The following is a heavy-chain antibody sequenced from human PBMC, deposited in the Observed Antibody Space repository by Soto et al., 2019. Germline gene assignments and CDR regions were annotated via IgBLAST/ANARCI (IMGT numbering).Heavy chain of an antibody. CDR2: IYYSGST. V-gene: IGHV4-39*01. CDR1: GRPISRSSYY. Sequence: SETLSLTCTFSGRPISRSSYYCGSIRQPPGKGLEWIGSIYYSGSTYYNPSLKSRVTISVDTSKNQFSLKLSSVTAADTAVYYCACIFSGGYGYGFYYYGMDVWGQGTTVT. D-gene: IGHD5-18*01. CDR3: ACIFSGGYGYGFYYYGMDV. J-gene: IGHJ6*02.